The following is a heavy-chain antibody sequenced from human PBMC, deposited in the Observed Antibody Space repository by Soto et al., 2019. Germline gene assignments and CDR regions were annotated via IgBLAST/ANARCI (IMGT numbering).Heavy chain of an antibody. CDR3: VHRPVRYGDYVYWFDP. V-gene: IGHV2-5*02. J-gene: IGHJ5*02. Sequence: QITLKESGPTLVKTTQTLTLTCTFSGFSLSTSGVGVGWIRQPPGKALEWLAIIYWDDDKRYSPSLKSRLTITKDTSKNQEVLTMTNMDPVDTATYYCVHRPVRYGDYVYWFDPWGQGTLVTVSS. D-gene: IGHD4-17*01. CDR2: IYWDDDK. CDR1: GFSLSTSGVG.